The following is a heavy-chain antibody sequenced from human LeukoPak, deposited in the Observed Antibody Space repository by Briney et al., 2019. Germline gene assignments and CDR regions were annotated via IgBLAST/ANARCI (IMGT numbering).Heavy chain of an antibody. J-gene: IGHJ4*02. V-gene: IGHV3-30*02. Sequence: PGGTLRLSCAASGFTFSSYGMHWVRQAPGKGLEWVAFIRYDGSNKYYADSVKGRFTISRDNSKNTLYLQMNSLRAEDTAVYYCAKRSGYYDSSGYYSGEWGQGTLVTVSS. CDR1: GFTFSSYG. CDR3: AKRSGYYDSSGYYSGE. D-gene: IGHD3-22*01. CDR2: IRYDGSNK.